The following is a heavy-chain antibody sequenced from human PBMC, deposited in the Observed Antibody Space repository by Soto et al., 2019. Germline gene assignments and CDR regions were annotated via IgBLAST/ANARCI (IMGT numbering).Heavy chain of an antibody. V-gene: IGHV3-23*01. D-gene: IGHD1-20*01. J-gene: IGHJ4*02. CDR3: AKDLHNWKSVAEC. Sequence: EVQLLESGGGLVQPGASLRLSCAASGFTFSSYAMSWVRQAPGKGLEWVSDISGSGDKKHYADSVKGRFTISRDNAKNTLYLQMNSLRAEDTAVYFCAKDLHNWKSVAECWGQGTLVSVSA. CDR1: GFTFSSYA. CDR2: ISGSGDKK.